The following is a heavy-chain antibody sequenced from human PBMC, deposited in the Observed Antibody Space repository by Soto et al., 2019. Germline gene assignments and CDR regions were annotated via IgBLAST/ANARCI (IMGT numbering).Heavy chain of an antibody. J-gene: IGHJ2*01. V-gene: IGHV4-30-4*01. CDR1: GGSISGGVYY. Sequence: QVQLQESGTGLVKPSQTLSLTCTVSGGSISGGVYYWSWIRQPPGKGLEWIGYIFDSGSTYYNPSLKSRVTISVDTSKNQFSLRLSSVTAADTAVYYCAREIIPLTTDWYFDLWGRGTLVTVSS. CDR3: AREIIPLTTDWYFDL. CDR2: IFDSGST. D-gene: IGHD4-17*01.